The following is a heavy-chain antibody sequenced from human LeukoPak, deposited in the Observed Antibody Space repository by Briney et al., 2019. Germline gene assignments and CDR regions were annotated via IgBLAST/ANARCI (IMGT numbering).Heavy chain of an antibody. Sequence: SETLSLTCAVYGGPFSGYYWSWIRQPPGKGLEWIGEINHSGSTNYNPSLKSRVTISVDTSKNQFSLKLSSVTAADTAVYYCARGPGGRARYFDYWGQGTLVTVSS. CDR2: INHSGST. CDR3: ARGPGGRARYFDY. CDR1: GGPFSGYY. J-gene: IGHJ4*02. V-gene: IGHV4-34*01.